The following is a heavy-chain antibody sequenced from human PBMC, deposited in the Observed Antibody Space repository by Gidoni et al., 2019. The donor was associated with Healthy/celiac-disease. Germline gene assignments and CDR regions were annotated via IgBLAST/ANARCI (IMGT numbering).Heavy chain of an antibody. Sequence: EVQLLESGGGLVQPGGSLRLSCAASGFTFSSYAMSWVRQAPGKGLEWVSAISGSGGSTYYADSVKGRFTISRDNSNNTLYLQMNSLRAEDTAVYYCAKVASPPPTTTHYYYYMDVWGKGTTVTVSS. CDR3: AKVASPPPTTTHYYYYMDV. CDR1: GFTFSSYA. CDR2: ISGSGGST. V-gene: IGHV3-23*01. J-gene: IGHJ6*03. D-gene: IGHD1-26*01.